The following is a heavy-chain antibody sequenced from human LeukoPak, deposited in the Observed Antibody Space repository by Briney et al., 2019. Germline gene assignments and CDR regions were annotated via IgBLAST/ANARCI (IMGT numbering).Heavy chain of an antibody. CDR3: ARSYCSSTSCYYPPDY. CDR1: GDSSSSYS. CDR2: ISSSSSYI. J-gene: IGHJ4*02. D-gene: IGHD2-2*01. Sequence: GGSPRVSCADSGDSSSSYSMYWVPPAPGERLYWVSSISSSSSYIYYAYSVKGRFTSSRDNAKNSLYLQMNGLRAEDTAVYYCARSYCSSTSCYYPPDYWGQGTLVTVSS. V-gene: IGHV3-21*01.